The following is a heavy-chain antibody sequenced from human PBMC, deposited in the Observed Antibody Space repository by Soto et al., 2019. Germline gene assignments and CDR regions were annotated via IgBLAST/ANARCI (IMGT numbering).Heavy chain of an antibody. V-gene: IGHV3-23*01. D-gene: IGHD2-15*01. CDR1: GFTFSNYA. J-gene: IGHJ4*02. CDR2: ISGSGAST. CDR3: AKGYCSGGSCYMYFDC. Sequence: GGSLRLSCAASGFTFSNYAMSWVRQAPGKGLEWAAVISGSGASTDYADSVKGRCTISRDNPKNMLYLQMNSLRAEDTAVYYCAKGYCSGGSCYMYFDCWGQGTLVTVSS.